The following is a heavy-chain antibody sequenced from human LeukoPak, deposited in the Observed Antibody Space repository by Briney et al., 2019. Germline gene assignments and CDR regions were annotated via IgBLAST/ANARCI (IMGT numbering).Heavy chain of an antibody. CDR3: AGQYYYDTSGYPMP. CDR2: IYYSGST. Sequence: SETLSLTCTVSGGSISSYYWGWIRQPPGKGLEWIGYIYYSGSTNYNPSLKSRVTISVDTSKNQFSLKLSSVTAADTAVYYCAGQYYYDTSGYPMPWGHGTLVTVSS. V-gene: IGHV4-59*01. CDR1: GGSISSYY. J-gene: IGHJ5*02. D-gene: IGHD3-22*01.